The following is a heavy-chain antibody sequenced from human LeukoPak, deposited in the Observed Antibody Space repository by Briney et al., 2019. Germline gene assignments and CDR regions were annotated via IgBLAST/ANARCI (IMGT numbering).Heavy chain of an antibody. D-gene: IGHD3-22*01. J-gene: IGHJ4*02. CDR3: ISPPYSSGYLIFDY. CDR1: GFTVSTTY. CDR2: ICGGGT. Sequence: GGSLRLSCAASGFTVSTTYMSWVRQAPGKGLEWVSVICGGGTYYADSVKGRFTISRDNSKNTLCLQMNSLRAEDTAVYYCISPPYSSGYLIFDYWGQGTLVTVSS. V-gene: IGHV3-66*02.